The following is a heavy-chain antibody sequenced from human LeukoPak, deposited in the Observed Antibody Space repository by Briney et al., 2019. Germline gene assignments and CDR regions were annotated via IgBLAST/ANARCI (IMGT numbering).Heavy chain of an antibody. J-gene: IGHJ6*02. CDR3: ARGSVRCSSTSCYASRYYYYGMDV. Sequence: NSSETLSLTCAVYGGSFSGYYWSWIRQPPGKGLEWIGEINHSGSTNYNPSLKSRVTISVDTSKNQFFLKLSSVTAADTAVYYCARGSVRCSSTSCYASRYYYYGMDVWGQGTTVTVSS. CDR1: GGSFSGYY. CDR2: INHSGST. V-gene: IGHV4-34*01. D-gene: IGHD2-2*01.